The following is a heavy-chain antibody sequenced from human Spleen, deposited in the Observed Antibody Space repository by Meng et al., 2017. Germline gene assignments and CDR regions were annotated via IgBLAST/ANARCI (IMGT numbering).Heavy chain of an antibody. J-gene: IGHJ4*02. CDR2: ISTYNGNT. Sequence: ASVKVSCKASGYTFTNYGINWVRQAPGQGLEWMGWISTYNGNTDYAQKIQGRVTMTSDTSTSTAYMELRSLRSDDTAMYYCARDEDISAAGKLFGDYWGQGTLVTVSS. V-gene: IGHV1-18*01. CDR3: ARDEDISAAGKLFGDY. D-gene: IGHD6-13*01. CDR1: GYTFTNYG.